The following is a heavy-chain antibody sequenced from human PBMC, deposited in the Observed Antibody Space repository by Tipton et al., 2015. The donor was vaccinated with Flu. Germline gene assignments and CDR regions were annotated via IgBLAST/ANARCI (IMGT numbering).Heavy chain of an antibody. V-gene: IGHV4-39*07. CDR1: GASFSGTIYY. J-gene: IGHJ4*02. CDR3: AREGQSYFDY. Sequence: TLSLTCDVYGASFSGTIYYWGWIRQPPEKGLEWIGTIYYTGSTYYNPSLKSRVTISVDTSKNQFSLKLSSVTAADTAVYYCAREGQSYFDYWGQGTLVTVSS. CDR2: IYYTGST.